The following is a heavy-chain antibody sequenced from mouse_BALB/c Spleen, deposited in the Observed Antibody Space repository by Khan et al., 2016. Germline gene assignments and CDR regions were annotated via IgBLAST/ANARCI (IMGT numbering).Heavy chain of an antibody. CDR3: AEDYYGSNWFAY. CDR1: GYTFTNYG. J-gene: IGHJ3*01. CDR2: INTNTGEP. Sequence: QIQLVQSGPELKKPGETVKISCKASGYTFTNYGMNWVKQAPGKGLKWMGWINTNTGEPTYAEEFKGRFAFSLETSASTAYLQINNLKHEDTATYCCAEDYYGSNWFAYWGQGTLVTVSA. D-gene: IGHD1-1*01. V-gene: IGHV9-3*02.